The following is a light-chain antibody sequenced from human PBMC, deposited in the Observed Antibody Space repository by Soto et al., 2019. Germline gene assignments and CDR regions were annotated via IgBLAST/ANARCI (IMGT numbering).Light chain of an antibody. V-gene: IGKV3-11*01. Sequence: EIFLTQSPATLSWTRWETATLSWRASQNVRGYLAWYQQKPGQAPRLLMYDASTRATGIPARVSGSGSGTDFTLTISRLEPEDFAVYFCQQYGNSPRTFGQGTKVDIK. J-gene: IGKJ2*01. CDR2: DAS. CDR3: QQYGNSPRT. CDR1: QNVRGY.